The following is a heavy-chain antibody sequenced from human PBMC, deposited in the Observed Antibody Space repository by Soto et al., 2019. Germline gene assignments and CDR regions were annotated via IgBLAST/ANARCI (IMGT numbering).Heavy chain of an antibody. CDR3: ARPPYYYDSSDKAKGDAFDI. CDR2: INPNSGGT. J-gene: IGHJ3*02. V-gene: IGHV1-2*02. D-gene: IGHD3-22*01. CDR1: GYTFTGYY. Sequence: QVQLVQSGAEVKKPGASVKVSCKASGYTFTGYYMHWVRQAPGQGLEWMGWINPNSGGTNYAQKFQGRVTMTRDTSISTAYMELSRLRSDDTAVYYCARPPYYYDSSDKAKGDAFDIWGQGTMVTVSS.